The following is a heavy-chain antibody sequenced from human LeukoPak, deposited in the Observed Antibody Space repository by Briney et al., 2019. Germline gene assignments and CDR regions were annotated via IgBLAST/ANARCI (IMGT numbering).Heavy chain of an antibody. D-gene: IGHD6-13*01. CDR1: GFTFSSYW. Sequence: PGGSLRLSCAASGFTFSSYWMYWVRQAPGKGLVWVSRIDTDGSSTSYADSVKGRFTISRDNAKNTLYLQMNSLRVEDTAVYYCARGSDTSSWYGAFDIWGQGTMVTVSS. V-gene: IGHV3-74*01. CDR3: ARGSDTSSWYGAFDI. CDR2: IDTDGSST. J-gene: IGHJ3*02.